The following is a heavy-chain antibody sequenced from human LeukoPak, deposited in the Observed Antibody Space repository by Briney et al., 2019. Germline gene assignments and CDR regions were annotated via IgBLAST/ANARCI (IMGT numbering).Heavy chain of an antibody. CDR1: GFTFSSYG. Sequence: GGTLRLSCAASGFTFSSYGMSWVRQAPGKGLEWVSAISGSGGSTYYADSVKGRFTISRDNSKNTLYLQMNSLRAEDTAVYYCAKDDDYSHNWFDPWGQGTLVSVSS. D-gene: IGHD4-11*01. CDR2: ISGSGGST. V-gene: IGHV3-23*01. CDR3: AKDDDYSHNWFDP. J-gene: IGHJ5*02.